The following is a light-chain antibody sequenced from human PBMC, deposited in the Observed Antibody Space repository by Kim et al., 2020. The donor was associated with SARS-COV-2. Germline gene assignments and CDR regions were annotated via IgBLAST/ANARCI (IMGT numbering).Light chain of an antibody. Sequence: DIQMTQYPSSLSASVGDRVTITCRASQSISPYLNWYQQKPGNAPTLLIYGASSLHNGVPLRFSGSGSGTEFTLTISSLQPEDFAIYYCQQNFTTPRTFGQGTKVDIK. CDR3: QQNFTTPRT. CDR2: GAS. J-gene: IGKJ1*01. CDR1: QSISPY. V-gene: IGKV1-39*01.